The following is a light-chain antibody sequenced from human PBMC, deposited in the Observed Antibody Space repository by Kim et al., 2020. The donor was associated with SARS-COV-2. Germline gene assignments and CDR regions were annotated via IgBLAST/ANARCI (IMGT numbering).Light chain of an antibody. CDR2: EDN. J-gene: IGLJ3*02. CDR3: CSYAGSTTYWV. Sequence: QSITMSCIGTSSDVGSYNLVSWYQQHPGKAPKVIIYEDNKRPSGVSDRFSGSKSGNTASLTISGLQAEDEADYYCCSYAGSTTYWVFGGGTQLTVL. V-gene: IGLV2-23*01. CDR1: SSDVGSYNL.